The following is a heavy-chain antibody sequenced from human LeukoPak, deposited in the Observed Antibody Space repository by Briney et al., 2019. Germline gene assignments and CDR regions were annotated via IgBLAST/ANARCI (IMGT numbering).Heavy chain of an antibody. D-gene: IGHD2/OR15-2a*01. Sequence: PGRSLRLSCAASGFTFSSYAMRWVRQAPGKGLEWVALIWYDGSNKYYTDSVKGRLTISRDNSKNTLYLQMNSLRAEDTAIYYCAREGPRGNSQFDYWGQGTLVTVSS. CDR2: IWYDGSNK. J-gene: IGHJ4*02. CDR1: GFTFSSYA. CDR3: AREGPRGNSQFDY. V-gene: IGHV3-33*08.